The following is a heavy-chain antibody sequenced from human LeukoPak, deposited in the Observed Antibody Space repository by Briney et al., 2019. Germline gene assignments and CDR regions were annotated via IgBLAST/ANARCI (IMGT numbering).Heavy chain of an antibody. D-gene: IGHD2-2*01. V-gene: IGHV4-34*01. Sequence: SETLSLTCAVYGGSFSGYYWSWIRQPPGKGLEWIGEINHSGSTNYNPSLKSRVTISVDTSKNQFSLKLSSVTAADTAVYYCARCSTSSYYCYGMDVWGKGTTVTVSS. CDR1: GGSFSGYY. CDR2: INHSGST. J-gene: IGHJ6*04. CDR3: ARCSTSSYYCYGMDV.